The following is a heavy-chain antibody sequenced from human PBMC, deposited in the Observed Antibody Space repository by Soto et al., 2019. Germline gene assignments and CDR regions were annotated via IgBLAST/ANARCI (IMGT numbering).Heavy chain of an antibody. J-gene: IGHJ3*02. V-gene: IGHV1-69*13. CDR3: ARDLGPI. Sequence: SVKVCCSDSGDTFSNYAGSWVRQAPGQGLECMGGIIAIFGTANYAQKFQGRVTITEDESTSTAYMELSSLRSEDTAVYYCARDLGPIWGQGTMVTVSS. CDR1: GDTFSNYA. CDR2: IIAIFGTA.